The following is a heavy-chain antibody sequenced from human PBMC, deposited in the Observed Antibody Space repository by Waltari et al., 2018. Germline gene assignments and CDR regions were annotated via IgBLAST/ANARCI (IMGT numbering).Heavy chain of an antibody. CDR2: VYYTGTT. D-gene: IGHD6-13*01. V-gene: IGHV4-59*01. Sequence: QVELQESGPGLVKASETLSLTCTVSGGAISNYYWSWIRQPPGKGLEYIGYVYYTGTTNYNPSLKNRVTISLDTSKNQFSLKVNSVTAADTAVYYCARADSSTAYFYYYMDVWGTGTTVTVSS. CDR3: ARADSSTAYFYYYMDV. J-gene: IGHJ6*03. CDR1: GGAISNYY.